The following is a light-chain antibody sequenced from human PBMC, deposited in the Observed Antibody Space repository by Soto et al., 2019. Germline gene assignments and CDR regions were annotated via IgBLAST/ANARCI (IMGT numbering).Light chain of an antibody. Sequence: EIELTQSPGSLSLSPGERATLSCRTSQRISTSYLAWYQQKPGQAPRLLIQGASSRATGIPDRFSGSGSGTDFTLTISRLEPEDSAVYYCQQFGSSAWTFGPGTKVDIK. V-gene: IGKV3-20*01. J-gene: IGKJ1*01. CDR1: QRISTSY. CDR2: GAS. CDR3: QQFGSSAWT.